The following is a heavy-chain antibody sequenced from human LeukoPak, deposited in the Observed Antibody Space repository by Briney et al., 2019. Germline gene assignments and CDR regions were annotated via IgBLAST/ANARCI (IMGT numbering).Heavy chain of an antibody. J-gene: IGHJ4*02. CDR1: GGSISSSSYY. CDR2: IYYSGST. CDR3: ARDGVVTAIQDY. D-gene: IGHD2-21*02. V-gene: IGHV4-39*02. Sequence: SETLSLTCTVSGGSISSSSYYWGWIRQPPGKGLEWIGSIYYSGSTYYNPSLKSRVTISVDTSKNQFSLKLSSVTAADTAVYYCARDGVVTAIQDYWGQGTLVTVSS.